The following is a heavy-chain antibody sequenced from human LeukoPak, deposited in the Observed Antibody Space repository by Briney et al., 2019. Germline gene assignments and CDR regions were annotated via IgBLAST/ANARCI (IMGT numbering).Heavy chain of an antibody. CDR3: ARLYDSGGLGFYYYMDV. CDR2: IYHSGST. D-gene: IGHD3-22*01. J-gene: IGHJ6*03. V-gene: IGHV4-38-2*02. CDR1: GYSISSGYY. Sequence: SETLSLTCTVSGYSISSGYYWGWIRQPPGKGLEWIGSIYHSGSTYYNPSLKSRVTISVDTSKNQFSLKLSSVTAADTAVYYCARLYDSGGLGFYYYMDVWGIGTTVTVSS.